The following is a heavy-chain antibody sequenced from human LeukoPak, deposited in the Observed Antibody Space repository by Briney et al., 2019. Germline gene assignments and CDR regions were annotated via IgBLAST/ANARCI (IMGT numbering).Heavy chain of an antibody. V-gene: IGHV3-23*01. Sequence: GGSLRLSCAASGFTFSSYEMNWVRQAPGKGLEWVSGISGSGGKTYYADSVKGRFTISRDNSKSTLYLQMNSLRAEDTAVYYCANINLGPSDYWGQGTLVTVSS. J-gene: IGHJ4*02. CDR2: ISGSGGKT. CDR3: ANINLGPSDY. CDR1: GFTFSSYE.